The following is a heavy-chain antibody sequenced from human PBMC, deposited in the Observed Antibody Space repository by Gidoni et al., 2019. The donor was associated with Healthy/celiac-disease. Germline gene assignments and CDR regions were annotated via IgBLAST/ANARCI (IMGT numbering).Heavy chain of an antibody. D-gene: IGHD3-22*01. J-gene: IGHJ3*02. V-gene: IGHV4-39*01. CDR1: GGSISSSSYY. CDR2: IYYSGST. CDR3: ARQPHYYDSSGYFQAFDI. Sequence: QLQLQESGPGLVKPSETLSLTCTVSGGSISSSSYYWGWIRQPPGKGLEWIGSIYYSGSTYYNPSLKSRVTISVDTSKNQFSLKLSSVTAADTAVYYCARQPHYYDSSGYFQAFDIWGQGTMVTVSS.